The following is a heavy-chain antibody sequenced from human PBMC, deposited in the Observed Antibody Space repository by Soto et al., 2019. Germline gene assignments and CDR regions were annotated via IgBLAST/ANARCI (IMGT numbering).Heavy chain of an antibody. CDR1: GGSFSGYY. CDR3: ARARFITPKARKNYYDYYIDV. CDR2: INHSGST. D-gene: IGHD3-10*01. Sequence: SETLSLTCAVYGGSFSGYYWSWIRQPPGKGLEWIGEINHSGSTNYNPSLKSRVTISVDTSKNQFSLKLSSVTAADTAVYYCARARFITPKARKNYYDYYIDVWGKGTTVTVSS. V-gene: IGHV4-34*01. J-gene: IGHJ6*03.